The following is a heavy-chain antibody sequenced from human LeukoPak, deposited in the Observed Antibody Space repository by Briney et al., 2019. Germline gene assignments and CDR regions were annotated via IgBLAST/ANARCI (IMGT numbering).Heavy chain of an antibody. CDR2: LYSGGTT. J-gene: IGHJ4*02. V-gene: IGHV3-66*01. CDR3: ARSSQVWSPYYFDY. CDR1: GFTVSSDY. Sequence: PGGSLRLSCTASGFTVSSDYMSWVRQAPGKGLEGVSFLYSGGTTHYADSVKGRFIISRDNSKNTLYLQMNSLRAEDTAVYYYARSSQVWSPYYFDYWGQGTLVTVSS. D-gene: IGHD3-10*01.